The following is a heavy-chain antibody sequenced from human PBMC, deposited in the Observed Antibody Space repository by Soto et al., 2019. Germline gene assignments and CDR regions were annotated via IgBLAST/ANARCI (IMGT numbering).Heavy chain of an antibody. V-gene: IGHV3-48*02. CDR2: ISSSSSII. CDR3: ARTGPSYYYGSFDY. Sequence: PGGSLRLSCAASGFTFSSYSMNWVRQAPGKGLEWLSYISSSSSIIYYADSVKGRFTISRDNAQNSLYLQMYSLRDEDTAVYYCARTGPSYYYGSFDYCGQGTLVTVSS. CDR1: GFTFSSYS. J-gene: IGHJ4*02. D-gene: IGHD3-10*01.